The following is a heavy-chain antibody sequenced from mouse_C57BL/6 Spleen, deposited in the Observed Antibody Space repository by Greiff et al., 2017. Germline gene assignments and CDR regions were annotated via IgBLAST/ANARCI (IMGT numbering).Heavy chain of an antibody. CDR3: ARDYGYDEDWYFDV. CDR2: INPYNGGT. Sequence: VQLQQSGPVLVKPGASVKMSCKASGYTFTDYYMNWVKQSHGKSLEWIGVINPYNGGTSYNQKFKGKATLTVDKSSSTAYMELNSLTSEDSAVYYCARDYGYDEDWYFDVWGTGTTVTVSS. V-gene: IGHV1-19*01. J-gene: IGHJ1*03. CDR1: GYTFTDYY. D-gene: IGHD2-2*01.